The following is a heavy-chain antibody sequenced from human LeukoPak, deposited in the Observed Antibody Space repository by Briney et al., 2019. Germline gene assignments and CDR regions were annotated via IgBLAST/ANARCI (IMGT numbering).Heavy chain of an antibody. D-gene: IGHD4-17*01. CDR1: GFTFNRYN. CDR3: AKESTVTPGSVNWFDP. CDR2: ISTSSSYI. J-gene: IGHJ5*02. V-gene: IGHV3-21*04. Sequence: GGSLRLSCAASGFTFNRYNMNWVRRAPGKGLEWVSSISTSSSYIYYADSVRGRFTISRDNAKNSLYLQMNSLRAEDTAVHYCAKESTVTPGSVNWFDPWGQGTLVTVSS.